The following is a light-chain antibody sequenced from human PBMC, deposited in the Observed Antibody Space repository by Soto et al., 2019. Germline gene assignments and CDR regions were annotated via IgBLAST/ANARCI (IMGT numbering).Light chain of an antibody. CDR1: HGGRSD. CDR3: QQDYKWPLT. Sequence: NVIPRCPAHRPVCLAEDATSSCWASHGGRSDLAWYQQKPGQAPRLLVFDASTLSSGIPARFSGSGSGTDFTLTISSLQSEDFAAYYCQQDYKWPLTFGEGTKVDIK. V-gene: IGKV3-15*01. J-gene: IGKJ1*01. CDR2: DAS.